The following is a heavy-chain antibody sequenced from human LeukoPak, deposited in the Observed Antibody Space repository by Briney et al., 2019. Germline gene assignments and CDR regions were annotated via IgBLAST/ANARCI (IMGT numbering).Heavy chain of an antibody. CDR1: GGSINNHY. D-gene: IGHD2-2*01. CDR3: ARGLGWYCSSTSCYALAYGMDV. Sequence: SETLSLTCTVSGGSINNHYWSWIRQPPGKGLEWIGEINHSGSTNYNPSLKSRVTISVDTSKNQFSLKLSSVTAADTAVYYCARGLGWYCSSTSCYALAYGMDVWGQGTTVTVSS. CDR2: INHSGST. J-gene: IGHJ6*02. V-gene: IGHV4-34*01.